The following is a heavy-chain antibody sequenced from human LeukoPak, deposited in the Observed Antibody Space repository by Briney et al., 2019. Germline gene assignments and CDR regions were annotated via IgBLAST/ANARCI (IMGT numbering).Heavy chain of an antibody. CDR2: ISFDESSE. V-gene: IGHV3-30*18. CDR3: AKEVGYGSPYFDY. J-gene: IGHJ4*02. CDR1: GFIFSNYG. D-gene: IGHD5-12*01. Sequence: PGGSLRLSCKTSGFIFSNYGMHWVRQAPGKGLEWVALISFDESSEYYADSVKGRFSISRDNSKNTLYLQMNNARVDDTAVYYCAKEVGYGSPYFDYWGQGTLVTVSS.